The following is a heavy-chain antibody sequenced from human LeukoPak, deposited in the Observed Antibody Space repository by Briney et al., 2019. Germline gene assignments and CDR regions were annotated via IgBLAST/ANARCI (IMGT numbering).Heavy chain of an antibody. CDR1: GYTFTGYY. D-gene: IGHD2-15*01. Sequence: GASVKVSCKASGYTFTGYYMHWVRQAPGQGLEWMGWINPNSGGTNYAQKFQGRVTMTRDTSISTAYMELSRLRSDDTAVYYCAVGYCSGGSCYSYGDYHYWGQGTLVTVSS. J-gene: IGHJ4*02. CDR2: INPNSGGT. V-gene: IGHV1-2*02. CDR3: AVGYCSGGSCYSYGDYHY.